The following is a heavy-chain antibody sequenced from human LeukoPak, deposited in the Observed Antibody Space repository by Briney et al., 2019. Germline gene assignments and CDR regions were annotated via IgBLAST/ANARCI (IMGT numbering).Heavy chain of an antibody. CDR2: VYYSGTT. CDR1: GGSISGYY. CDR3: ARGGLENSYHSTDGFDI. J-gene: IGHJ3*02. D-gene: IGHD3-16*02. V-gene: IGHV4-59*01. Sequence: PSETLSLTCTVSGGSISGYYWSWIRQPPGKGLEWIGYVYYSGTTNYNPSLKSRVTISVDTSKNHFSLKLSSVTVADTAVYYCARGGLENSYHSTDGFDIWGRGTMVTVSS.